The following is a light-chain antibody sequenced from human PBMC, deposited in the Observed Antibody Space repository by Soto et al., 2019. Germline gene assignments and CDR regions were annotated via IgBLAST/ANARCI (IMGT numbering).Light chain of an antibody. Sequence: DNPVTQPHSTLSASLVDRVTITCRASQSISSWLAWYQQKPGKAPKLLIYDASSLESGVPSRFSGTGLGTEFTLTIGSLQPDDFATYYCQQYNSYSWTFGQGTKVDIK. CDR2: DAS. V-gene: IGKV1-5*01. J-gene: IGKJ1*01. CDR1: QSISSW. CDR3: QQYNSYSWT.